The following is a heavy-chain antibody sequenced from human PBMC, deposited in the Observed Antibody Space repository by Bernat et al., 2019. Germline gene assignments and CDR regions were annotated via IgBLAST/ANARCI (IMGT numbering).Heavy chain of an antibody. V-gene: IGHV3-48*02. J-gene: IGHJ3*02. CDR3: ARDISYDSSGRGPDAFDI. Sequence: EVQLVESGGGLVQPGGSLRLSCVASGFTFSSYSMNWVRQAPGRGLEWVSYISGISSTIYYADSVKGRFTISRDNAKNSLYLQMNSLRDEDTAVYYCARDISYDSSGRGPDAFDIWGQGTIVTVSS. CDR1: GFTFSSYS. CDR2: ISGISSTI. D-gene: IGHD3-22*01.